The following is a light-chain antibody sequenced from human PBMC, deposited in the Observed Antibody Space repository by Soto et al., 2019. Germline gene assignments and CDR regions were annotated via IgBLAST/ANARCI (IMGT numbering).Light chain of an antibody. V-gene: IGKV1-8*01. CDR3: QQYDNLPFT. Sequence: AIRMTQSPSSFSASTGDRVTITCRASQGISSYLAWYQQKPGKAPKLLIYAASTLQSGAPSRFSGSGSGTDFTLTISCLQSEDIATYYCQQYDNLPFTFGPGTKVDIK. J-gene: IGKJ3*01. CDR2: AAS. CDR1: QGISSY.